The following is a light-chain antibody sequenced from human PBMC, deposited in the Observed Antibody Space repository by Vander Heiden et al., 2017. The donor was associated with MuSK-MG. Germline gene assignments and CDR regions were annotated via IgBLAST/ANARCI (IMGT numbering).Light chain of an antibody. J-gene: IGLJ1*01. CDR1: SSDVGGYNY. CDR2: EVS. Sequence: QPPLTQPASASGSPGRSITNPCTSTSSDVGGYNYVSWYQHHPGKAPKVMIYEVSKRPSGVSNRFSGSKSGNTASLTISGLQAEDEADYYCSSYATGSTLVFGTGTKVTVL. CDR3: SSYATGSTLV. V-gene: IGLV2-14*01.